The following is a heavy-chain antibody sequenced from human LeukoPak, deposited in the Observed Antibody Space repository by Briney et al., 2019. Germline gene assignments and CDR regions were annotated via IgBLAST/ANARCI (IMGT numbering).Heavy chain of an antibody. CDR3: TTVTHFYL. CDR2: IQHGGTT. J-gene: IGHJ4*02. D-gene: IGHD2/OR15-2a*01. Sequence: GGSLRLSCATSGFSFGGAWLSLVRQAPGKGLEWIGRIQHGGTTHYAAPLSGRFTISRDDSKATLYLHMNNLKTEDTAIYYCTTVTHFYLGGQGILVTVSS. CDR1: GFSFGGAW. V-gene: IGHV3-15*05.